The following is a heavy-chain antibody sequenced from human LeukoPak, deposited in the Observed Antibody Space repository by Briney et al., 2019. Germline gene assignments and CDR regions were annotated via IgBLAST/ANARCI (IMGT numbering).Heavy chain of an antibody. CDR1: GGSISSYY. Sequence: KPPETLSLTCTVSGGSISSYYWSWIRQPAGKGLEWIGRIYTSGSTNYNPSLKSRVTMSVDTSKNQFSLKLSSVTAADTAVYYCARGPSTYCSSTSCLTFDYWGQGTLVTVSS. D-gene: IGHD2-2*01. J-gene: IGHJ4*02. V-gene: IGHV4-4*07. CDR3: ARGPSTYCSSTSCLTFDY. CDR2: IYTSGST.